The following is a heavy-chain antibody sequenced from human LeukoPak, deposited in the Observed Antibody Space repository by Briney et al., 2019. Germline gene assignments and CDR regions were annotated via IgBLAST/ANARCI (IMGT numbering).Heavy chain of an antibody. V-gene: IGHV3-74*01. Sequence: GGSLRLSCTASGFSFSGHWMHWARQLPGKGLVWVSRISPNGSTTSYADSVKGRFTVSRDNAKNTLYLQVNNLRAEDTAVYYCARGPNSNWSGLDFWGQGTLLTVSS. CDR2: ISPNGSTT. D-gene: IGHD6-13*01. CDR1: GFSFSGHW. J-gene: IGHJ4*02. CDR3: ARGPNSNWSGLDF.